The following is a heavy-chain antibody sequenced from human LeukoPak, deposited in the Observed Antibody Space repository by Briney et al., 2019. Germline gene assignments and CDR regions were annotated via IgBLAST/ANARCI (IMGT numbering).Heavy chain of an antibody. Sequence: ETLSLTCAVYGGSFSGYYWSWIRQPPGKGLEWVSVIYSGGSTYYADSVKGRFTISRDNSKNTLYLQMNSLRAEDTAVYYCARADYGGNSAEYFQHWGQGTLVTVSS. CDR2: IYSGGST. CDR1: GGSFSGYY. J-gene: IGHJ1*01. CDR3: ARADYGGNSAEYFQH. D-gene: IGHD4-23*01. V-gene: IGHV3-53*01.